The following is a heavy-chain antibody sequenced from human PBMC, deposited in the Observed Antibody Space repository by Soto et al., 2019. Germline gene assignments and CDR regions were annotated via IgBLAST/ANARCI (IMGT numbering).Heavy chain of an antibody. CDR1: GFTFSSYA. Sequence: EVQLLEAGGGLVQPGGSLRLSCAASGFTFSSYAMTWVRQAPGKGLQWVSVISGSVDTTYYADSVKGRFTISKDNSKNTQDLQMNSLRVDDTAVYYCAKQHCSSRWYSPCGYWGQGTLVTVSP. CDR2: ISGSVDTT. CDR3: AKQHCSSRWYSPCGY. J-gene: IGHJ4*02. D-gene: IGHD6-13*01. V-gene: IGHV3-23*01.